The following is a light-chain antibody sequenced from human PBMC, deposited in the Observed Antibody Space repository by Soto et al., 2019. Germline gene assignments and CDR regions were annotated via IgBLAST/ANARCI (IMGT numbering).Light chain of an antibody. CDR3: SSYTSTSTPVV. CDR1: SSDVGNYNF. Sequence: QSALTQPASVSGSPGQSITISCTGTSSDVGNYNFVSWYQQHPDKAPKLILYEVRNRPSGVSNRFSGSKSGNTASLTISGLQAEDEADYYCSSYTSTSTPVVFGGGTKLT. V-gene: IGLV2-14*01. J-gene: IGLJ2*01. CDR2: EVR.